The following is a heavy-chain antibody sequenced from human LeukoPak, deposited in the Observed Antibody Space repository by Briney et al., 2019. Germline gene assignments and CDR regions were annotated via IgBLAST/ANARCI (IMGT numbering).Heavy chain of an antibody. CDR2: LYSGGGS. J-gene: IGHJ3*02. Sequence: PGGSLRLSCAASGFTVSSTYMSWVRQAPGKGLEWVSLLYSGGGSFHADAVKGPFTISRQNSQNTVYLQMNSLRTDDTAVYYCARVDCTSTNCSGAFDIWGQGTMLTVSS. V-gene: IGHV3-53*04. D-gene: IGHD2-2*01. CDR3: ARVDCTSTNCSGAFDI. CDR1: GFTVSSTY.